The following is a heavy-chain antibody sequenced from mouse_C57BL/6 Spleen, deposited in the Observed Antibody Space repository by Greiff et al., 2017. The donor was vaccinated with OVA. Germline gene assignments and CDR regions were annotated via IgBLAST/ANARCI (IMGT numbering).Heavy chain of an antibody. J-gene: IGHJ3*01. CDR3: ARANGALAY. V-gene: IGHV1-50*01. CDR2: IDPSDSDT. D-gene: IGHD4-1*01. Sequence: QVQLQQPGAELVKPGASVKLSCKASGYTFTSYWMQWVKQRPGQGLEWIGKIDPSDSDTNYNQKFKGKATLTVDTSSSTAYMQLSSLTSEDSAVFYLARANGALAYWGQGTLVTVSA. CDR1: GYTFTSYW.